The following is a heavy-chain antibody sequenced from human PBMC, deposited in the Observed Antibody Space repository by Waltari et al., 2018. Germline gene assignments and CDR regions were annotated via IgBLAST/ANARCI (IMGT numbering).Heavy chain of an antibody. V-gene: IGHV4-59*01. J-gene: IGHJ6*03. CDR3: ARAHLQVVTTRDDYYIYYMDV. D-gene: IGHD5-12*01. CDR2: IYYSGTA. Sequence: QVQLQESGPGLVKPSETLSLTCSVSGGSISNSYWTWIRQSPGKGLEWIREIYYSGTANFNPSLNNRVAISADTSKNQFSLKLSSVIAADTAVYYCARAHLQVVTTRDDYYIYYMDVWGKGTTVTVSS. CDR1: GGSISNSY.